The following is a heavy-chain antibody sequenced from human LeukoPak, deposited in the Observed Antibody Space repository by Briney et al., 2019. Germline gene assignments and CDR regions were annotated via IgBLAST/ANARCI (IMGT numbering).Heavy chain of an antibody. J-gene: IGHJ4*02. Sequence: PSETLSLTCTVSGGSISRSTYYWGWIRQPPGKGLEWIGSLYYTGRTYYNPSLKSRVTISIDTSKNQFSLKLSSVTAADTAVYYCARDVSGSYYSSSFDYWGQGTLVTVSS. CDR3: ARDVSGSYYSSSFDY. CDR1: GGSISRSTYY. CDR2: LYYTGRT. V-gene: IGHV4-39*07. D-gene: IGHD3-10*01.